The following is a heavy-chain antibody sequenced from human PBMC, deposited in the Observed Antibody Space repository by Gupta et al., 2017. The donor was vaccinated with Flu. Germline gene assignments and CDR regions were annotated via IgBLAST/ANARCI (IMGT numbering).Heavy chain of an antibody. Sequence: PPGKGLEYIGHIYSSGSTNYNPSLKNRVTISIDRSKNQFSLKLSSVTAADTAVYYCARVHMMFGVTDYVMDVWGQGTTVTVSS. D-gene: IGHD3-3*01. CDR2: IYSSGST. V-gene: IGHV4-59*01. J-gene: IGHJ6*02. CDR3: ARVHMMFGVTDYVMDV.